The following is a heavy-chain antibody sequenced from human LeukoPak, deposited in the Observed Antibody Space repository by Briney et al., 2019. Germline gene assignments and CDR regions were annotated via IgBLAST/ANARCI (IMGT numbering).Heavy chain of an antibody. CDR2: INKKGGT. D-gene: IGHD4-17*01. CDR3: AREHKSYGDYPYYFDS. J-gene: IGHJ4*02. Sequence: SETLSLTCTVSSDSISSGDYYWSWIRQPAGKGLEFIGYINKKGGTFYNPPLKSRVSISIDTSKNQFSLKLTSVTAADTAVYFCAREHKSYGDYPYYFDSWGQGTLVTVSS. CDR1: SDSISSGDYY. V-gene: IGHV4-30-4*01.